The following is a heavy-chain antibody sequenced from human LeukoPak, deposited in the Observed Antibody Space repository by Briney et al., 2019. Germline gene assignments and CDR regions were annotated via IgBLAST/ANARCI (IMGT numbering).Heavy chain of an antibody. J-gene: IGHJ4*02. CDR3: ARGGVDYYGSGTYYLMYYFDY. CDR2: ISGSGGAT. CDR1: GFTVSSNY. V-gene: IGHV3-23*01. Sequence: PGGSLRLSCAASGFTVSSNYMSWVRQAPGKGLEWVSGISGSGGATYYAGSVKGRFTISRDGPHNTLYLQMNSLRAEDTAVYFCARGGVDYYGSGTYYLMYYFDYWGQGALVTVSS. D-gene: IGHD3-10*01.